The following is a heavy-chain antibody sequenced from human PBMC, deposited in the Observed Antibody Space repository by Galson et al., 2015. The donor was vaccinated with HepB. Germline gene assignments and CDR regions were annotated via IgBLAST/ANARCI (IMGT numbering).Heavy chain of an antibody. Sequence: SVKVSCKASGGTFSSYAISWVRQAPGQGLEWMGRIIPILGIANYAQKFQGRVTITADKSTSTAYMELSSLRSEDTAVYYCAREGGLRYFDWLYYYFDYWGQGTLVTVSS. D-gene: IGHD3-9*01. V-gene: IGHV1-69*04. J-gene: IGHJ4*02. CDR1: GGTFSSYA. CDR2: IIPILGIA. CDR3: AREGGLRYFDWLYYYFDY.